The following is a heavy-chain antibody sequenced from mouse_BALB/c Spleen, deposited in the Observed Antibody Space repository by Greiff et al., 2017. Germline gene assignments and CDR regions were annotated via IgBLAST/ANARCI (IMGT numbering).Heavy chain of an antibody. CDR2: IYPGSGNT. CDR1: GYAFTNYW. V-gene: IGHV1-63*01. D-gene: IGHD1-2*01. CDR3: ARRAFYGYWFAD. J-gene: IGHJ3*01. Sequence: VQLQQSGAELVRPGTSVKISCKASGYAFTNYWLGWVKQRPGHGLEWIGDIYPGSGNTYYNEKFKGKATLTADKSSSTAYMQLSSLTSEDSAVYFCARRAFYGYWFADWGQGTLVTVSA.